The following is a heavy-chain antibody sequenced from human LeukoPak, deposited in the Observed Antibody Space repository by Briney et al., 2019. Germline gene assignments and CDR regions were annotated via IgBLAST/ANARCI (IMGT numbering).Heavy chain of an antibody. V-gene: IGHV4-59*11. CDR1: GGSIGSHY. CDR3: ARGYCSSTSCYPLED. J-gene: IGHJ4*02. Sequence: SETLSLTCTVSGGSIGSHYWSWIRQPPGKGLEWIGYIYYSGSTNYNPSLKSRVTISVDTSKNQFSLKLSSVTAADTAVYYCARGYCSSTSCYPLEDWGQGTLVTVSS. CDR2: IYYSGST. D-gene: IGHD2-2*01.